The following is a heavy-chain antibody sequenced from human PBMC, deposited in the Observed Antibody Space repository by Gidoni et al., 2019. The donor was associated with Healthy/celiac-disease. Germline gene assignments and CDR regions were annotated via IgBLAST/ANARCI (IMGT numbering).Heavy chain of an antibody. D-gene: IGHD3-3*01. CDR1: GGNFSSYA. CDR3: ARSTIFGVVIEGWFDP. J-gene: IGHJ5*02. Sequence: VQHVQSGAEVTKPASSVKVSCKASGGNFSSYAISWVRHAPGQGLEWMGVIIPIVGTAHYEQKFQGRVTITADESTSTAYMELSSLRSEDTAVYYCARSTIFGVVIEGWFDPWGQGTLVTVSS. V-gene: IGHV1-69*01. CDR2: IIPIVGTA.